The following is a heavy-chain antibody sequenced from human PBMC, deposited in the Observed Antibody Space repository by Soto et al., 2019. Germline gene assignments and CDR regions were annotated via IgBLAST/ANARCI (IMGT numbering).Heavy chain of an antibody. CDR2: IKSKTDGGTT. J-gene: IGHJ6*02. CDR1: GFTFSNAW. CDR3: TTGYSSSWYYYYGMDV. V-gene: IGHV3-15*07. Sequence: GGSLRLSCAASGFTFSNAWMNWVRQAPGKGLEWVGRIKSKTDGGTTDYAAPVKGRFTISRDDSKNTLYLQMNSLKTGDTAVYYCTTGYSSSWYYYYGMDVWGQGTTVTVSS. D-gene: IGHD6-13*01.